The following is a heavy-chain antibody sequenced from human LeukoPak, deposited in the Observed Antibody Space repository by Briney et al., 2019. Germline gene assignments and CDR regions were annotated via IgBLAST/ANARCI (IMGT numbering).Heavy chain of an antibody. CDR2: IKQDGSEK. CDR1: GFTFSSYW. V-gene: IGHV3-7*03. Sequence: GGSLRLSCAASGFTFSSYWMSWVRQAPGKGLEWVANIKQDGSEKYYVDSVKGRFTVSRDNAKNSLYLQMNSLRAEDTALYYCARDYGSGSYYNHLDYWGQGTLVTVSS. J-gene: IGHJ4*02. CDR3: ARDYGSGSYYNHLDY. D-gene: IGHD3-10*01.